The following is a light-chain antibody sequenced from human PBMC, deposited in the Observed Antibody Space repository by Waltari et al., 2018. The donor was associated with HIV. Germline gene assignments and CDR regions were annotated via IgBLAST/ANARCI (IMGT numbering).Light chain of an antibody. CDR1: QDISNN. J-gene: IGKJ3*01. CDR3: QQLNSDPFT. CDR2: AAS. V-gene: IGKV1-9*01. Sequence: DIQLTQSPSFLSVSVRDRVTITRRASQDISNNLAWDQQKPGTVPKLLIYAASTLQSGVPSRFSGSGSGTEFTLTITSLQPDDFATYYCQQLNSDPFTFGPGTKVDIK.